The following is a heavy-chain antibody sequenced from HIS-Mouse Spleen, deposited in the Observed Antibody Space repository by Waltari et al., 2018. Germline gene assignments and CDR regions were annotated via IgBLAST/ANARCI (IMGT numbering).Heavy chain of an antibody. Sequence: QVQLQESGPGLVKPSQTLSLTCTVSGDSISSGGYYWSWIRQHPGKGLEWIGYIYYSGSPYYLPALKSRVTIAVDTAKNQFSLKLSSVTAADTAVYYCARSPYYDFWSGYSDNWFDPWGQGTLVTVSS. CDR2: IYYSGSP. CDR1: GDSISSGGYY. CDR3: ARSPYYDFWSGYSDNWFDP. J-gene: IGHJ5*02. V-gene: IGHV4-31*03. D-gene: IGHD3-3*01.